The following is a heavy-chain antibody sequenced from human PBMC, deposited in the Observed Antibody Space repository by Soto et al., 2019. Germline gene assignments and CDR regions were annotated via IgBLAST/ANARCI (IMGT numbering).Heavy chain of an antibody. CDR2: IYYSGNT. J-gene: IGHJ4*02. CDR3: AREGGESSDGLYYFDS. Sequence: PSETLSLTCTVSGGSTSIDIYWIWIRQPPGKGLEWIGHIYYSGNTDYNPALRSGLARSIDTSKNQFSLKLSSVTAADTAVYFCAREGGESSDGLYYFDSWGQGSLVNVSS. V-gene: IGHV4-30-4*01. CDR1: GGSTSIDIY. D-gene: IGHD3-16*01.